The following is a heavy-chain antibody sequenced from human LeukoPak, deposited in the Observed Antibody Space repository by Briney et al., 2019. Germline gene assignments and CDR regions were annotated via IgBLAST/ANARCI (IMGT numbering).Heavy chain of an antibody. D-gene: IGHD2-2*01. CDR2: IYYSGST. Sequence: ASETLSLTCTVSGGSISSYYWSWIRQPPGKGLEWIGYIYYSGSTNYNPSLKSRVTISVDTSKNQFSLKLSSVTAADTAVYYCARGSVVVPAAWPPRYYLDYWGQGTLVTVSS. V-gene: IGHV4-59*01. CDR3: ARGSVVVPAAWPPRYYLDY. J-gene: IGHJ4*02. CDR1: GGSISSYY.